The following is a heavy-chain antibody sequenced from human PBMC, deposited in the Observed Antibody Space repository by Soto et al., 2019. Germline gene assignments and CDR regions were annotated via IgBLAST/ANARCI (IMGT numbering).Heavy chain of an antibody. Sequence: SETLSLTCTVSGGSISSYYWSWIRQPPGKGLEWIGYIHYSGSTKYNPSLKSRVTISVDTSKNQFSLKLSSVTAADTAVYYCAGDRGGVASNWFDPWGQGTLVTVSS. CDR2: IHYSGST. D-gene: IGHD3-10*01. V-gene: IGHV4-59*01. J-gene: IGHJ5*02. CDR3: AGDRGGVASNWFDP. CDR1: GGSISSYY.